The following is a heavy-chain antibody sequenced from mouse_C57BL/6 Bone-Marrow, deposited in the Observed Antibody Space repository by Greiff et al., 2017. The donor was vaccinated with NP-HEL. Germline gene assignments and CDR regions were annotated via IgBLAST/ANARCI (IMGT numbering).Heavy chain of an antibody. CDR2: IYPGNSDT. D-gene: IGHD4-1*01. CDR1: GYTFTSYW. J-gene: IGHJ1*03. CDR3: TREDWDGWYFDV. Sequence: EVQLQQSGTELARPGASVKMSCKTSGYTFTSYWMHWVKQRPGQGLEWIGAIYPGNSDTSYNQKFKGKAKLTAVTSASTAYMELSSLTNEDSAVYYCTREDWDGWYFDVWGTGTTVTVSS. V-gene: IGHV1-5*01.